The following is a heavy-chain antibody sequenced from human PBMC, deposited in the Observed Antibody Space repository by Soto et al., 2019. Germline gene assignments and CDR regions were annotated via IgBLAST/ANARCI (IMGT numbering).Heavy chain of an antibody. V-gene: IGHV3-48*03. Sequence: GGSLRLSCAASGFTFSSYEMNWVRQAPGKGLEWVSYISSSGSTIYYADSEKGRFTISRDNAKNSLYLQMNSLRAEDTAVYYCASLIAVAGNFDYWGQGTLVTVSS. CDR1: GFTFSSYE. CDR3: ASLIAVAGNFDY. CDR2: ISSSGSTI. D-gene: IGHD6-19*01. J-gene: IGHJ4*02.